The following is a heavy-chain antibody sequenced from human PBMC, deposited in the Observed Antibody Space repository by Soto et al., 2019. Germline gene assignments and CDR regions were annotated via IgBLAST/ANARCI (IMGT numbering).Heavy chain of an antibody. D-gene: IGHD3-3*01. CDR2: IEQDGSEK. J-gene: IGHJ4*02. V-gene: IGHV3-7*03. CDR3: ARDRWIYDFWSGYPSLYYFDY. CDR1: GFTFISYW. Sequence: EVQLVESGGGLVQPGGSLRLSCAASGFTFISYWMSWVRQAPGKGLEWVANIEQDGSEKYYVDSVKGRFTISRDNAKNSLYLQMNSLRAEDTAVYYCARDRWIYDFWSGYPSLYYFDYWGQGTLVTVSS.